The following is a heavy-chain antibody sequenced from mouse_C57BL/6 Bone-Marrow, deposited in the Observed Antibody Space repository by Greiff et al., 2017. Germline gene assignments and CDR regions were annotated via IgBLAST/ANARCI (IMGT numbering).Heavy chain of an antibody. Sequence: VKLQQPGAELVKPGASVKLSCKASGYTFTSYWMHWVKQRPGQGLEWIGMIHPNSGSTNYKEKFKSKATLTVDKSSSTAYMQLSSLTSEDSAVYYCARDYGNFHFDYWGQGTTLTVSS. CDR1: GYTFTSYW. CDR2: IHPNSGST. J-gene: IGHJ2*01. D-gene: IGHD2-1*01. CDR3: ARDYGNFHFDY. V-gene: IGHV1-64*01.